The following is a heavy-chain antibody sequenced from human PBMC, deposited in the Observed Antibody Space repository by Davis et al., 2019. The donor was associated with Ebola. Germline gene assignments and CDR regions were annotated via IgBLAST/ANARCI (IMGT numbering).Heavy chain of an antibody. J-gene: IGHJ6*02. CDR1: GGSFSGYY. Sequence: SETLSLTCAVYGGSFSGYYWSWIRQPPGKGLEWIREINHSGSTNYNPSLKSRVTISVDTSKNQFSLKLSSVTAADTAVYYCARGRGYSYGYHYYYYGMDVWGQGTTVTVSS. CDR2: INHSGST. CDR3: ARGRGYSYGYHYYYYGMDV. D-gene: IGHD5-18*01. V-gene: IGHV4-34*01.